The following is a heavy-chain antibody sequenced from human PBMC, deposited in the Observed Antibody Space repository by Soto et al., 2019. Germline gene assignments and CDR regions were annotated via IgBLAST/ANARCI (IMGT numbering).Heavy chain of an antibody. CDR2: IYYSGST. CDR3: ASGIGPLEEQH. J-gene: IGHJ1*01. D-gene: IGHD1-20*01. CDR1: GGSISSYY. Sequence: SETLSLTCTVSGGSISSYYWSWIRQPPGKGLEWIGYIYYSGSTNYNPSLKSRVTISVDTSKNQFSLKLSSVTAADTAVYYCASGIGPLEEQHWGQGTLVTVSS. V-gene: IGHV4-59*01.